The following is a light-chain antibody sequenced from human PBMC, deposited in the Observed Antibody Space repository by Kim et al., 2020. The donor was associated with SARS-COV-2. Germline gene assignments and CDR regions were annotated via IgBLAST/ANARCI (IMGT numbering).Light chain of an antibody. J-gene: IGKJ5*01. Sequence: VPPGEKATLSCRASQGVSSYLAWYQQKPGQAPRLLIYDASNRATGIPARFSGSGSGTDFTLTISSLEPEDFAVYYCQQRSNWITFGQGTRLEIK. V-gene: IGKV3-11*01. CDR3: QQRSNWIT. CDR1: QGVSSY. CDR2: DAS.